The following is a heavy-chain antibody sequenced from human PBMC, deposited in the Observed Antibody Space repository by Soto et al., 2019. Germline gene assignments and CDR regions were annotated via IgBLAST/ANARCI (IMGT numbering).Heavy chain of an antibody. CDR2: IIPILGIA. J-gene: IGHJ4*02. Sequence: QVQLVQSGAEVQKPGSSVKVSCKASGGTFSSYTISWVRQAPGQRLEWMGRIIPILGIANYGQKFQGRVTITADKFTSTAYMELSSLRSEDTAVYYCAARAATHFDYWGQGTLVTVSS. D-gene: IGHD2-15*01. V-gene: IGHV1-69*02. CDR3: AARAATHFDY. CDR1: GGTFSSYT.